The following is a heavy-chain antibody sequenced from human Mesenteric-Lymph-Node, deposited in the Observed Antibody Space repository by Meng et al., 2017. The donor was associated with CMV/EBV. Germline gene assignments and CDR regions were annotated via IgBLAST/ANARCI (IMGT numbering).Heavy chain of an antibody. Sequence: CKFSRYNFISDWIGWVRQMPGKGLEWMGIICFSESGATYSPSFQGQVTISADKSITTAYLKWSSPKASDTAIYYCARLTTVITPTDYWGQGTLVTVSS. D-gene: IGHD4-23*01. CDR3: ARLTTVITPTDY. CDR2: ICFSESGA. J-gene: IGHJ4*02. V-gene: IGHV5-51*01. CDR1: RYNFISDW.